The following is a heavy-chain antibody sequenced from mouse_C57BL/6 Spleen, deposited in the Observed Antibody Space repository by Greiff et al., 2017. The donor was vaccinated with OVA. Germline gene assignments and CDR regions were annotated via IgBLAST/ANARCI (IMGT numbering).Heavy chain of an antibody. V-gene: IGHV1-50*01. Sequence: QVQLQQPGAELVKPGASVKLSCKASGYTFTSYWMQWVKQRPGQGLAWIGEIDPSDSYTNYNQKFKGKATLTVDTSSSTAYMQLSSLTSEDSAVYYCARGATGAYWGQGTLVTVSA. J-gene: IGHJ3*01. D-gene: IGHD3-1*01. CDR1: GYTFTSYW. CDR2: IDPSDSYT. CDR3: ARGATGAY.